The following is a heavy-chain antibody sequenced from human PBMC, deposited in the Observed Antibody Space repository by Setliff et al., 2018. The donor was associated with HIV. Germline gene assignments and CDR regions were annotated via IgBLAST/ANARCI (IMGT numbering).Heavy chain of an antibody. J-gene: IGHJ3*02. Sequence: GGSLRLSCTASGFTFGDYAMSWVRQAPGKGLEWVGFIRSKAYGGTTEYAASVKDRFTVSRGDSKSIAYLQINSLKTEDTAVYYCTRDKGYAFDIWGQGTMVTVS. V-gene: IGHV3-49*04. CDR2: IRSKAYGGTT. CDR1: GFTFGDYA. CDR3: TRDKGYAFDI. D-gene: IGHD5-18*01.